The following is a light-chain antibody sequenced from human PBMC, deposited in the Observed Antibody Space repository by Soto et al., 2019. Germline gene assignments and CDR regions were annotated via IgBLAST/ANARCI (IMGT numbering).Light chain of an antibody. V-gene: IGKV1-39*01. J-gene: IGKJ1*01. CDR2: DAS. CDR3: QQYNTYLT. CDR1: QIISTY. Sequence: DIQMTQSPLSLSASIGDRVTITCRASQIISTYLNWYQQKPGKAPKLLIYDASSLQSGVPSRFSGSGSGTDFTLTISSLQPDDFATYYCQQYNTYLTFGQGTKVDIK.